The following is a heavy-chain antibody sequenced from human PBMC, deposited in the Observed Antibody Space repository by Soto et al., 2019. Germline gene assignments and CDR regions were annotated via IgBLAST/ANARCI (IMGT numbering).Heavy chain of an antibody. CDR2: VSSSGAT. V-gene: IGHV4-59*01. CDR3: ARDRRDGSKRYFEF. D-gene: IGHD2-15*01. Sequence: SETLPLTXTVSGVRTTFYFWRSIPHTPGKGLGWIGSVSSSGATYSNPSLKGRAALSVDTSESHLSLTLNSVTSADTPGYFCARDRRDGSKRYFEFCGQGNQVTVS. J-gene: IGHJ4*02. CDR1: GVRTTFYF.